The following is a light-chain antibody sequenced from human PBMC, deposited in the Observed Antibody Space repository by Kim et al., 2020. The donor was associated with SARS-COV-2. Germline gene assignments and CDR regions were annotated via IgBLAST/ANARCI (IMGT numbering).Light chain of an antibody. CDR2: AAS. CDR3: QQYDSYPRT. J-gene: IGKJ1*01. V-gene: IGKV1D-16*01. Sequence: DIQMTQSPSSLSASIGDRVTITCRASQGISSWLAWYQQKPEKAPKCLIYAASSLQSGVPARFSGSGSGTDFTLTISSLQPEDFATYYCQQYDSYPRTFGQGTKVDIK. CDR1: QGISSW.